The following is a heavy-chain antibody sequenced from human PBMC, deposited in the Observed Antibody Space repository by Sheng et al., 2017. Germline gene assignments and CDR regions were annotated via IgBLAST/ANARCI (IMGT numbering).Heavy chain of an antibody. CDR1: GYTFNSYY. CDR2: IDPSDGST. J-gene: IGHJ4*02. V-gene: IGHV1-46*02. Sequence: QVQLVQSGAEVKKPGASVKVSCKASGYTFNSYYMHWVRQALGQGLEWMGKIDPSDGSTNYAQKFQGRVIMTRDSSTRTVYIELSSLRSDDTAVYYCARDSSSGVDYWGQGTPGHRLL. CDR3: ARDSSSGVDY. D-gene: IGHD3-10*01.